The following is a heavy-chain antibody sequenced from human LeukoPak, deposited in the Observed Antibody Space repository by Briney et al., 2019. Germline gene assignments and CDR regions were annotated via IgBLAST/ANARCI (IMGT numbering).Heavy chain of an antibody. CDR1: GGSISSSSYY. CDR3: ARLIANYYDILTGYPYYFDY. D-gene: IGHD3-9*01. Sequence: SETLSLTCTVSGGSISSSSYYWGWIRQPPGKGLEWIGSIYYSGSTYYNPSLKSRVTISVDTSKNQFPLKLSSVTAADTAVYYCARLIANYYDILTGYPYYFDYWGQGTLVTVSS. CDR2: IYYSGST. V-gene: IGHV4-39*01. J-gene: IGHJ4*02.